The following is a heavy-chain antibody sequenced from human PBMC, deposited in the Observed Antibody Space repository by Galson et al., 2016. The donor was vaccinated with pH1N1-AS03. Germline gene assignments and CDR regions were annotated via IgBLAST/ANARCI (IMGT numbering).Heavy chain of an antibody. J-gene: IGHJ4*02. CDR2: IIPIFGTS. V-gene: IGHV1-69*05. CDR3: ARELYYYGSGSYYIPHPVDY. D-gene: IGHD3-10*01. Sequence: SVKVSCKASGGTFISYVISWVRQAPGQGLEWMGEIIPIFGTSNYAQRLQGRVTMTRDTSTTTIYMDLSSLRSEDTAVYYCARELYYYGSGSYYIPHPVDYWGQGTLVTVSS. CDR1: GGTFISYV.